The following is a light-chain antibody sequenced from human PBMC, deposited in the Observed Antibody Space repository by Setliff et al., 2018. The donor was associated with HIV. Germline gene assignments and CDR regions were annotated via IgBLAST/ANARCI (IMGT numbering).Light chain of an antibody. J-gene: IGLJ1*01. Sequence: QSVLTQSASVSGSPGQSITISCTGTSSDIGGYNFVSWYQHHPGKAPKLMIYEVTNRPSGVSNRFSGSKSGNTASLTISGLQADDEADYYCSSYTSSSPYVFGTGTKVTV. CDR3: SSYTSSSPYV. CDR1: SSDIGGYNF. CDR2: EVT. V-gene: IGLV2-14*01.